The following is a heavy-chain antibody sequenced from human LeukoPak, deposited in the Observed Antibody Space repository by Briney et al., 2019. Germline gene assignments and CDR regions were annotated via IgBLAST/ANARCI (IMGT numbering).Heavy chain of an antibody. CDR1: GFTFSSYG. CDR3: AKDSGCSGGSCYPNYGMDV. D-gene: IGHD2-15*01. V-gene: IGHV3-30*18. Sequence: SGGSLRLSCAASGFTFSSYGMHWVRQAPGKGLEWVAVISYDGSNKYYADSVKGRFTISRDNSKNTLYLQMNSLRAEDTAVYYCAKDSGCSGGSCYPNYGMDVWGQGTTVTVSS. J-gene: IGHJ6*02. CDR2: ISYDGSNK.